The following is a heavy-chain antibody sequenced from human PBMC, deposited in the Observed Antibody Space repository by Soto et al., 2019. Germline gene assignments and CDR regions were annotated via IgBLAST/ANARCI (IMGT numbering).Heavy chain of an antibody. V-gene: IGHV4-31*03. D-gene: IGHD3-10*01. CDR3: ARASYFRPSGSYYFVS. Sequence: SETLSLTCTVSDDSLTTNKYAWTWIRQNPEKGLEWIGYVYSNGNTRSSPSLQSRVSMSVDTSKSHFSLRLSSVTAADTAVYFCARASYFRPSGSYYFVSWGQGTLVTVSS. J-gene: IGHJ4*02. CDR2: VYSNGNT. CDR1: DDSLTTNKYA.